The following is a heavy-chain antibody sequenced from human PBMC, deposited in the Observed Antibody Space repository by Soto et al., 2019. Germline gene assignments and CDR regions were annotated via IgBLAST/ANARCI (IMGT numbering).Heavy chain of an antibody. CDR2: FDPEDGET. CDR3: ATGRLVEMATIWHY. J-gene: IGHJ4*02. D-gene: IGHD5-12*01. CDR1: GYTLTELS. V-gene: IGHV1-24*01. Sequence: ASVKVSCKVSGYTLTELSMHWVRQAPGKGLEWMGGFDPEDGETIYAQKFQGRVTMTEDTSTDTAYMELSSLRSEDTAVYYCATGRLVEMATIWHYWGQGTLVTVSS.